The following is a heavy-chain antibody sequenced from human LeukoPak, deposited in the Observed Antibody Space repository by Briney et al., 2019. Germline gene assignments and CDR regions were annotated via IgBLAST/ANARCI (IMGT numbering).Heavy chain of an antibody. Sequence: SETLSLTCAVYGGSFSGYYWGWIRQPPGKGLEWIAEINPSGDTNYNASLQSRVTISIDTSKNQFSLRLNSVTAADTAMYYCAKSGGYGLIDYWGQGTRVTVSS. CDR2: INPSGDT. CDR1: GGSFSGYY. D-gene: IGHD1-26*01. CDR3: AKSGGYGLIDY. V-gene: IGHV4-34*01. J-gene: IGHJ4*02.